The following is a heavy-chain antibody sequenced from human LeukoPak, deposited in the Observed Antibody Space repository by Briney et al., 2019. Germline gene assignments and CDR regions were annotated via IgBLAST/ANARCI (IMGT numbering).Heavy chain of an antibody. J-gene: IGHJ4*02. CDR1: GGTFSSYA. CDR3: ARDRGYDSSGYSPTGPLFDY. D-gene: IGHD3-22*01. V-gene: IGHV1-69*04. CDR2: IIPTLGIA. Sequence: SVKVSCEASGGTFSSYAISWVRQAPGQGLEWMGRIIPTLGIANYAQKFQGRVTITADKSTSTAYMELSSLRSEDTAVYYCARDRGYDSSGYSPTGPLFDYWGQGTLVTVSS.